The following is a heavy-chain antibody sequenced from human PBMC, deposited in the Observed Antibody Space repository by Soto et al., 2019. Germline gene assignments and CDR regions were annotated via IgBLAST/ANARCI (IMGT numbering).Heavy chain of an antibody. CDR3: ARVDGYKAFDS. J-gene: IGHJ4*02. CDR1: GGSFSAYY. Sequence: QVQLQQWGAGLLKPSETVSLTCAVSGGSFSAYYWSWIRQPPGKGLEWIGEINHSGGTNYNPSLKSRVPISLDTSTNKFSLKLNSVTAADTAVYYCARVDGYKAFDSWGQGTLVTVSS. CDR2: INHSGGT. D-gene: IGHD5-12*01. V-gene: IGHV4-34*01.